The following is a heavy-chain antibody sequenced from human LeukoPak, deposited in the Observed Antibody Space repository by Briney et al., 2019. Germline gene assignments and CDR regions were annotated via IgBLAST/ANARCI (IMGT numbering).Heavy chain of an antibody. V-gene: IGHV4-34*01. CDR3: ARLVEPLEMATQGSYYFDY. Sequence: PSETLSLTCAVYGGSFSGYYWSWIRQPPGKGLEWIGEINHSGSTNYNPSLKSRVTISVDTSKNQFSLKLSSVTAADTAVYYCARLVEPLEMATQGSYYFDYWGQGTLVTVSS. J-gene: IGHJ4*02. D-gene: IGHD5-24*01. CDR2: INHSGST. CDR1: GGSFSGYY.